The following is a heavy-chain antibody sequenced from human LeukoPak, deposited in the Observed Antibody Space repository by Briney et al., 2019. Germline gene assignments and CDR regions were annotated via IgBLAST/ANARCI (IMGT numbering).Heavy chain of an antibody. CDR1: GGSMSTYY. D-gene: IGHD1-14*01. V-gene: IGHV4-59*01. J-gene: IGHJ4*02. CDR2: IYYTGST. CDR3: AGMRITTPTVRTLDY. Sequence: SETLSLTCTVSGGSMSTYYWTWIRQPPGKGLEWIGFIYYTGSTNYNPSLKSRVTISVDTSKNQFSLKLSSVTAADTAVYYCAGMRITTPTVRTLDYWGPGTLVTVSS.